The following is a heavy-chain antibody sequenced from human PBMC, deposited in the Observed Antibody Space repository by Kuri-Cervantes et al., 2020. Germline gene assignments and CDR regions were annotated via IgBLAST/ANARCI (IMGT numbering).Heavy chain of an antibody. J-gene: IGHJ4*02. CDR3: ARGIALDY. D-gene: IGHD2/OR15-2a*01. Sequence: GESLKISCEVSGFILEGYWMRWVRQAPGKGLEWVADIKQDGSEEYYVDSVKGRFTISRDNARNSLYLQMTSLRDEDTAVYYCARGIALDYWGQGTLVTVSS. V-gene: IGHV3-7*01. CDR2: IKQDGSEE. CDR1: GFILEGYW.